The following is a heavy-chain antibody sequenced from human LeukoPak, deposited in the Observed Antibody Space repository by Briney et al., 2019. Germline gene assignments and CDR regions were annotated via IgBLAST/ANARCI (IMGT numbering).Heavy chain of an antibody. CDR3: AREGLGELTLDY. CDR2: ISTDNGDT. CDR1: GYTFTTYG. Sequence: ASVKVSCKSSGYTFTTYGITWVRQAPGQGLEWMGWISTDNGDTNYAQKLQGRVTMTTDTSTSTAYMELRSLRSDDTAVYYCAREGLGELTLDYWGQGTLVTVPS. D-gene: IGHD3-16*01. J-gene: IGHJ4*02. V-gene: IGHV1-18*01.